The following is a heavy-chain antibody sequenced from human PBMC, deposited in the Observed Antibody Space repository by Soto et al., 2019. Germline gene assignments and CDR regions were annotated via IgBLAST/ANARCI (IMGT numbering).Heavy chain of an antibody. D-gene: IGHD2-21*02. V-gene: IGHV1-69*01. CDR3: ARGLYCGGGCYSHFDY. CDR1: GGTFSNYP. Sequence: VQLVQSGAEVKKPGSLVKVSCKASGGTFSNYPFIWVRQAPGQGLDWMGGIIPIFGTQDYGQRFQGRVTITADESTNTDYMELSSLRSNDTAVYYCARGLYCGGGCYSHFDYWGQGTLVTVSS. J-gene: IGHJ4*02. CDR2: IIPIFGTQ.